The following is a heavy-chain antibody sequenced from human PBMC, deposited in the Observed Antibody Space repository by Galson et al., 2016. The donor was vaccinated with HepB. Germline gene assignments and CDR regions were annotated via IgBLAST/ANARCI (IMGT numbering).Heavy chain of an antibody. CDR1: GFTFTNYW. CDR2: INQDANEK. V-gene: IGHV3-7*01. Sequence: SLRLSCAASGFTFTNYWMSWVRQAPGKGLEWVAQINQDANEKYYVDSVKGRFTISRDNAETSVFLQLDSLTSDDTALYFCVRSFGRGAFDYWGQGTLLTVSS. D-gene: IGHD3-10*01. CDR3: VRSFGRGAFDY. J-gene: IGHJ4*02.